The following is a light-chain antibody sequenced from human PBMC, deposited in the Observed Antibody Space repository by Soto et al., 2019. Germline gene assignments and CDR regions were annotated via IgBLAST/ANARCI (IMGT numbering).Light chain of an antibody. Sequence: DIQMTQSPSSLSASVGDRVTITCRASQGISNYLAWYQQKPGKVPKLLIYAASTLLSGVPSRFSGSGSGTDFTLTISSLQPEDVATYYCQKYNSALVFTFGPGTKVDIK. CDR2: AAS. J-gene: IGKJ3*01. V-gene: IGKV1-27*01. CDR3: QKYNSALVFT. CDR1: QGISNY.